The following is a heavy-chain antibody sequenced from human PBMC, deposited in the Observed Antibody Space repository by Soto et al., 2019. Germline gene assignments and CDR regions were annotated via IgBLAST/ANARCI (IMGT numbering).Heavy chain of an antibody. Sequence: GGSLRLSCAAFGFTFSSLGMHWVRQAPGKGLEWVAVISYDGSNKYYADSVKGRFTISRDNSKNTLYLQMNSLRAEDTAVYYCAKDITMIVVGPPGYWGQGTLVTVSS. CDR2: ISYDGSNK. CDR1: GFTFSSLG. D-gene: IGHD3-22*01. CDR3: AKDITMIVVGPPGY. V-gene: IGHV3-30*18. J-gene: IGHJ4*02.